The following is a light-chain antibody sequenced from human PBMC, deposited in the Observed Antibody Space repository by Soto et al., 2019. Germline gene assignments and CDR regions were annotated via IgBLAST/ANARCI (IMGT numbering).Light chain of an antibody. J-gene: IGLJ1*01. CDR1: SSDVGGYNY. CDR3: SSYTSSSTL. V-gene: IGLV2-14*03. CDR2: XVT. Sequence: VLTQPAYVSGSPGQSITISCTGTSSDVGGYNYVSWYQQHPGKAPKLMIYXVTDRPSGVSSRFSGSKSGNTASLTISGLQAEDEADYYCSSYTSSSTLFGTGTKVTVL.